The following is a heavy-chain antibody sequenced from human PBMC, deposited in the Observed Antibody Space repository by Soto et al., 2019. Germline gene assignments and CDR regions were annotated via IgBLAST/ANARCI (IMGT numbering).Heavy chain of an antibody. CDR2: INPSGGGT. D-gene: IGHD1-26*01. V-gene: IGHV1-46*01. CDR1: GYTFTSCF. Sequence: QVQLVQSGAEVKKPGASVKISCKASGYTFTSCFIHWVRQAPGQGLEWMGIINPSGGGTGYAQKFKGRVNMTRDTSTSTVYMELSSLTSADTAAYYGAREFLSSWESWGQGTLVTGSS. CDR3: AREFLSSWES. J-gene: IGHJ5*02.